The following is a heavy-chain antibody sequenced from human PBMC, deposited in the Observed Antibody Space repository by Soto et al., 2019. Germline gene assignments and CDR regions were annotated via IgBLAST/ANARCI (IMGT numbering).Heavy chain of an antibody. CDR2: IWYDGTNK. Sequence: QVQVVESGGDVVQPGWSLRLSCAASGFTFSDYGMHWVRQAPGKGLEWVAIIWYDGTNKYYAESVKRRFTISRDNSKNTLSLQMGSLRAEDTSVYYCTRDIAMGAYIDAFDIRGQGTMVTVSS. CDR3: TRDIAMGAYIDAFDI. V-gene: IGHV3-33*01. J-gene: IGHJ3*02. D-gene: IGHD6-19*01. CDR1: GFTFSDYG.